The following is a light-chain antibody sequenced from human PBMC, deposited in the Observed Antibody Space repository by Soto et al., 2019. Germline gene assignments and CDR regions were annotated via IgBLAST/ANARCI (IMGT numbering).Light chain of an antibody. Sequence: LVMTQSPSTLSVSPGERAVLSCRASQSLGSNLAWYHHKPGQAPRLLLYEASIRATGIPARFSGDGSGTEFTLTISSLQSEDFGIYYCQKYNQWPWTFGPGTKVDI. CDR3: QKYNQWPWT. CDR2: EAS. J-gene: IGKJ1*01. CDR1: QSLGSN. V-gene: IGKV3-15*01.